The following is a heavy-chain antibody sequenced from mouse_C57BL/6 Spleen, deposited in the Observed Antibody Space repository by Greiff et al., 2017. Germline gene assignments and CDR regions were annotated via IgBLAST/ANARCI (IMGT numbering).Heavy chain of an antibody. CDR1: GYTFTSYW. Sequence: QVQLQQPGAELVMPGASVKLSCKASGYTFTSYWMHWVKQRPGQGLEWIGEIDPSDSYTNYNQKFKGKSTLTVDNSSSTAYLQLSSLTSEDSAVYYCSRGTQAMDYWGQGTSVTVSS. D-gene: IGHD3-3*01. V-gene: IGHV1-69*01. CDR2: IDPSDSYT. CDR3: SRGTQAMDY. J-gene: IGHJ4*01.